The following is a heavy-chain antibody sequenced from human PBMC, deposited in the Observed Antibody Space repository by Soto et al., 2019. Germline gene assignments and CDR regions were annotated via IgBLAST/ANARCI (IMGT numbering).Heavy chain of an antibody. J-gene: IGHJ5*01. CDR2: INPKSGDT. V-gene: IGHV1-2*02. CDR1: GHIFTDYY. Sequence: ASVKVSCKASGHIFTDYYINWVRQAPGQGLEWMGWINPKSGDTDYAQNFQGRVTMTTDTSITTAYMELSRLRSDDTAVYYCARPYCTSNSCHNLFDSWGQGTLVTVSS. D-gene: IGHD2-2*01. CDR3: ARPYCTSNSCHNLFDS.